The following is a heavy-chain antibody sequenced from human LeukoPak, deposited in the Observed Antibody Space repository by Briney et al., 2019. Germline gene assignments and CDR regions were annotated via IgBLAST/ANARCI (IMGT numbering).Heavy chain of an antibody. CDR2: IYYSGST. Sequence: DPSETLSLTCTVSGGSISSSSYYWSWIRQPPGKGLEWIGYIYYSGSTNYNPSLKSRVTISVDTSKNQFSLKLSSVTAADTAVYYCARLWFGESVFDYWGQGTLVTVSS. D-gene: IGHD3-10*01. CDR1: GGSISSSSYY. CDR3: ARLWFGESVFDY. V-gene: IGHV4-61*05. J-gene: IGHJ4*02.